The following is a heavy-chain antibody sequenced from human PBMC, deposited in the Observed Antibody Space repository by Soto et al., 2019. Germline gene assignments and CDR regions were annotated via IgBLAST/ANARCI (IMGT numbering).Heavy chain of an antibody. CDR1: GFTFSDYY. D-gene: IGHD3-22*01. CDR3: ASDYDSSGIPGPYFDY. J-gene: IGHJ4*02. V-gene: IGHV3-11*04. Sequence: GGSLRLSCAASGFTFSDYYMNWIRQAPGKGLQWVAYISGDLSKTDYADSVKGRFTISRDNAQNSLYLQMNSLRAEDTAVYYCASDYDSSGIPGPYFDYWGQGTLVTVSS. CDR2: ISGDLSKT.